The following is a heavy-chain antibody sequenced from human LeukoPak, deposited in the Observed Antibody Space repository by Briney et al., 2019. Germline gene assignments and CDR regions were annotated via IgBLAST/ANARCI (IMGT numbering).Heavy chain of an antibody. CDR1: GFTFSSYA. V-gene: IGHV3-23*01. CDR2: ITGGGGGT. Sequence: AGGSLRLSCAASGFTFSSYAISWVHQAPGKGLEWLSTITGGGGGTYYAYSVKGRFTISRDNSKHTVYLEMNSLRAEDTAVYYCARRLLVGTTVRPYFDYWGQGTLVTVSS. J-gene: IGHJ4*02. D-gene: IGHD1-26*01. CDR3: ARRLLVGTTVRPYFDY.